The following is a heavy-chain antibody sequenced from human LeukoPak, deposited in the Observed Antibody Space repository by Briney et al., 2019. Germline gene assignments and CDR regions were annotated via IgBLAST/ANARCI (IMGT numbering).Heavy chain of an antibody. V-gene: IGHV4-34*01. D-gene: IGHD3-16*01. CDR3: ARMLGREAYPLDH. CDR2: INHSGST. J-gene: IGHJ4*02. Sequence: SETLSLTCAVYGGSFSGYYWSWIRKPLGKGLEWIGEINHSGSTNYNPSLKSRVTISVDTSKNQFSLKLSSVTAADTAVYYCARMLGREAYPLDHWGQGTLVTVSS. CDR1: GGSFSGYY.